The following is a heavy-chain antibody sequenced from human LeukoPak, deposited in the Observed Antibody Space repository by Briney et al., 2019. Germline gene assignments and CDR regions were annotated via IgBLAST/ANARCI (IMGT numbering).Heavy chain of an antibody. CDR1: GGSFSGYY. CDR3: ARLRGYSYGRITGTTGWFDP. D-gene: IGHD1-20*01. V-gene: IGHV4-34*01. Sequence: SETLSLTCAVYGGSFSGYYWSWIRQPPGKGLEWIGEINHSGSTNYNPSLKSRVTISVDTSKNQFSLKLSSVTAADTAVYYCARLRGYSYGRITGTTGWFDPWGQGTLVTVSS. J-gene: IGHJ5*02. CDR2: INHSGST.